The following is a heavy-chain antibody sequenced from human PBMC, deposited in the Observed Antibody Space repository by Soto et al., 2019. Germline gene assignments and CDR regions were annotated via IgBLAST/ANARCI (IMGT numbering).Heavy chain of an antibody. CDR2: ISHDGGVK. CDR3: AKDLYGAGWYNCFGP. CDR1: GGTSGDTG. V-gene: IGHV3-30*18. D-gene: IGHD6-19*01. Sequence: RPLRVRNGASGGTSGDTGSPRVRQDQGKGLEWVAMISHDGGVKHYTDSVKGRFTISRDTSNNTVYLQMNSLRPEDTAMYHCAKDLYGAGWYNCFGPWGQGTLVTVSS. J-gene: IGHJ5*02.